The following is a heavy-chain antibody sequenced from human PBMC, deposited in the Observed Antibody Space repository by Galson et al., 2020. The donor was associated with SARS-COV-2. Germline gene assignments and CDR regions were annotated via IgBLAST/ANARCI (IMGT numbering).Heavy chain of an antibody. CDR3: AREGEDWSGYQFDS. CDR2: ISRRSTDI. V-gene: IGHV3-21*05. J-gene: IGHJ4*02. Sequence: GGSLRLSCVASGFTFSYYNMHWVRQAPGKGLEWVSYISRRSTDIDYADSVKGRFTVSRDEAESSLYLQMDSRRVEETALYFCAREGEDWSGYQFDSWGQGAKVTVSS. CDR1: GFTFSYYN. D-gene: IGHD3-3*01.